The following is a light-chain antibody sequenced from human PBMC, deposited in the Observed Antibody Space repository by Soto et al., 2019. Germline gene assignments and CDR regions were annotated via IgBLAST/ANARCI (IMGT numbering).Light chain of an antibody. Sequence: EVVMTQSPATLSTTTGERATLSCRASQSVSSSLAWYQQKPGQAPRLLIYGASTRATGIPDRFSGSGSETEFTLTISSLLAEDFAIYYCQQYNNWWTFGQGTKVEIK. V-gene: IGKV3-15*01. CDR3: QQYNNWWT. CDR1: QSVSSS. CDR2: GAS. J-gene: IGKJ1*01.